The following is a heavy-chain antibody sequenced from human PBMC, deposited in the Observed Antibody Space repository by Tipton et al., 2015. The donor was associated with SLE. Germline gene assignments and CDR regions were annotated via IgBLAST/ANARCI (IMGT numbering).Heavy chain of an antibody. CDR2: MHYSGST. CDR3: ARVIQGGTGRAEYFQH. CDR1: GGSFSNNY. D-gene: IGHD2-8*02. Sequence: TLSLTCTVYGGSFSNNYWSWIRQPPGKGPEWIGYMHYSGSTNYNPSLKSRVTISVDRAKNQFSLKLSSVTAADTAVYYCARVIQGGTGRAEYFQHWGQGIRVTVSS. V-gene: IGHV4-59*01. J-gene: IGHJ1*01.